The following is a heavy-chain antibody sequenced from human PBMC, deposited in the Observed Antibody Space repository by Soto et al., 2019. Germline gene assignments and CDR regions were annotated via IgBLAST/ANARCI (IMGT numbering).Heavy chain of an antibody. CDR3: ATAPNIVTGYYDS. V-gene: IGHV1-69*06. CDR1: GGTFSSSA. J-gene: IGHJ4*02. Sequence: QVQLVQSGAAVKRPGSSVRVSCKTSGGTFSSSAITWVRQAPGQGLEWMGGIIPVLGTTKYAQKLQGRVTITADKSTNTAYMELSSRRSEDSDVYYCATAPNIVTGYYDSWGQGTLVTVAS. D-gene: IGHD3-9*01. CDR2: IIPVLGTT.